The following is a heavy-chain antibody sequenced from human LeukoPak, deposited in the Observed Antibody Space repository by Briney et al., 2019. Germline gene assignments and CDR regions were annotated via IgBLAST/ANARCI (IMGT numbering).Heavy chain of an antibody. D-gene: IGHD3-3*01. V-gene: IGHV3-11*01. J-gene: IGHJ4*02. Sequence: GGSLRLSCAASGFTFSDYYMSWIRQAPGKGLEWVSYISSSGSTIYYADSVKGRFTISRDNAKNSLYLQMNSLRAEDTAVYYCAKFPHYDFWNGYYYYFDYWGQGTLVTVSS. CDR3: AKFPHYDFWNGYYYYFDY. CDR2: ISSSGSTI. CDR1: GFTFSDYY.